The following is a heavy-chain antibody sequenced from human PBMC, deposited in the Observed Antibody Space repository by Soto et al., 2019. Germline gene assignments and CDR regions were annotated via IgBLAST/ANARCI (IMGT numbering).Heavy chain of an antibody. CDR1: GGTFSSYA. Sequence: QVQLVQSGAEVKKPGSSVKVSCTASGGTFSSYASSWVRQAPGQGLEWMGGLIPIFGTANYAQKFQGRVTITADQPTSIAYMELSCLRSDDTAVYYCARGSNSDDDYYGMDVRGQGTTVTVSS. CDR2: LIPIFGTA. D-gene: IGHD7-27*01. J-gene: IGHJ6*02. CDR3: ARGSNSDDDYYGMDV. V-gene: IGHV1-69*01.